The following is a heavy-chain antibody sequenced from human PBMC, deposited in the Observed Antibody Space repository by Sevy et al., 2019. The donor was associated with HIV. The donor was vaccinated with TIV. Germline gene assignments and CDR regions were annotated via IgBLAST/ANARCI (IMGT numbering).Heavy chain of an antibody. CDR2: IYYSRSN. D-gene: IGHD3-3*01. CDR1: GGSISSSSYH. CDR3: ARRGDCSSTSCEYDVWSGYYPGAFDI. Sequence: SETLSLTCTVSGGSISSSSYHWGWIRQPPGKGLEWIGSIYYSRSNYYNPSLKSRVTISVDTSKNQFFLKLSSVTAADTAVYYCARRGDCSSTSCEYDVWSGYYPGAFDIWGQGTMVTVSS. J-gene: IGHJ3*02. V-gene: IGHV4-39*01.